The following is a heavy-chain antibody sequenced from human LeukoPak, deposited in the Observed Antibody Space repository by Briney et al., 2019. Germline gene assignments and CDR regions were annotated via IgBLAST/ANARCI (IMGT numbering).Heavy chain of an antibody. Sequence: GEPLKISCKGSGYSFTSYWIGRVRQMPGKGLEWMGIIYPGDSDTRYSPSFQGQVTISADKSISTAYLQWSSLKASDTVMYYCARLTRGSDYSMVVWGKGPTVTISS. D-gene: IGHD2-21*01. CDR2: IYPGDSDT. CDR3: ARLTRGSDYSMVV. CDR1: GYSFTSYW. J-gene: IGHJ6*03. V-gene: IGHV5-51*01.